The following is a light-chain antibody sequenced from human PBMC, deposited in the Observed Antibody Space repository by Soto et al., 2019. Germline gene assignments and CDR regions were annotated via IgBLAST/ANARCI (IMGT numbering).Light chain of an antibody. Sequence: EIVLTQSPATLSLSPGERATLSCRASPSVDTYIAWYQQKPGQAPRLLIYGAFNSPTGIPARFNGSGSGTDFALTINSLEPEDFAVYYCQQRNTCPPVTFGQGTRLEIK. CDR2: GAF. CDR1: PSVDTY. V-gene: IGKV3-11*01. CDR3: QQRNTCPPVT. J-gene: IGKJ5*01.